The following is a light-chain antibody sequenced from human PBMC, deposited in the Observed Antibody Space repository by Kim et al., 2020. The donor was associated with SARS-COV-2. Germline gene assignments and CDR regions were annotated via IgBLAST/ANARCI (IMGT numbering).Light chain of an antibody. Sequence: LSPVAVFPPSFWARYRVSSPFAWSPPTPGDAPRLLMSPSSTRSAGVPASFSGSGSGTEFPLVISSLQSEDFSVYYCQQCNSWPRTFGQGSNVFIK. CDR3: QQCNSWPRT. CDR2: PSS. CDR1: YRVSSP. J-gene: IGKJ1*01. V-gene: IGKV3-15*01.